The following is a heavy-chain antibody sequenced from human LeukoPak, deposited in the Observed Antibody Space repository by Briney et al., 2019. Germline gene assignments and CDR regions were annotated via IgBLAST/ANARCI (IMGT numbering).Heavy chain of an antibody. CDR1: GFTFSSYA. CDR3: AKGSGYDTDFDY. J-gene: IGHJ4*02. V-gene: IGHV3-23*01. Sequence: GGSLRLSCAASGFTFSSYAMSWVRQAPGKGLEWVSGISGSGDNTYYADSVKGRFTISRDNSKNTLYLQMNSLRAEDTAVYYCAKGSGYDTDFDYWGQGTLVTVSS. CDR2: ISGSGDNT. D-gene: IGHD3-9*01.